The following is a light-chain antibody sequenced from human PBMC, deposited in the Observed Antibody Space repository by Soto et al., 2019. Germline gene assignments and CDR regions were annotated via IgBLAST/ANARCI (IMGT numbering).Light chain of an antibody. CDR2: EVT. J-gene: IGLJ1*01. Sequence: QSVLTQPPSASGSPGQSVTISCTGTSSDVGGYNFVSWYQHHPGKAPKLMIYEVTERPSGVPDRFSGSKSGNTASLTVSGLQAEDEADYSCSSYGGSDNYIFGTGTKLTVL. V-gene: IGLV2-8*01. CDR3: SSYGGSDNYI. CDR1: SSDVGGYNF.